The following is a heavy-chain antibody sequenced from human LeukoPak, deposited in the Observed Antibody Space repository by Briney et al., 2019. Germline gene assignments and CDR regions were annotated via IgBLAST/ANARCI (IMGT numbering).Heavy chain of an antibody. V-gene: IGHV3-21*01. CDR3: ARVLYYYDSSGYYSDAFDI. CDR1: GFTFSSYS. Sequence: GSLRLSCAASGFTFSSYSMNWVRQAPGKGLEWVSSISSSSSYIYYADSVKGRFTISRDNAKNSLYLQMNSLRAEDTAVYYCARVLYYYDSSGYYSDAFDIWGQGTMVTVSS. J-gene: IGHJ3*02. D-gene: IGHD3-22*01. CDR2: ISSSSSYI.